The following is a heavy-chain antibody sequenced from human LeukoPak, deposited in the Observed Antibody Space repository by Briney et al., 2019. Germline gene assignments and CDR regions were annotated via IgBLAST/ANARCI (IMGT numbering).Heavy chain of an antibody. J-gene: IGHJ4*02. CDR2: IYYSGNT. CDR3: VRDNYSSGWYGIIDC. V-gene: IGHV4-59*01. CDR1: GGSISNYY. D-gene: IGHD6-19*01. Sequence: SETLSLTCTVSGGSISNYYWSWIRQPPGKGLEWIGYIYYSGNTNYNPSLKSRVTISVDTSKNQFSLKLSSVTAADTAVYYCVRDNYSSGWYGIIDCWGQGTLVTVSS.